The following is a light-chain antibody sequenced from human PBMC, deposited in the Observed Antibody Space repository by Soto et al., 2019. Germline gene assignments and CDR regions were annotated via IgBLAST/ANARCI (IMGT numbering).Light chain of an antibody. V-gene: IGKV1-39*01. CDR2: AAG. Sequence: DIPMTQSPSSLSASVGDRVTITCRASQSIRSYLNWYQQKPGKAPQLLIYAAGSLQSGVPSRFRGFGAGTDFTLTITSLQAEDFATYYCQQTYSTPWTFGQGTKVGIK. CDR3: QQTYSTPWT. J-gene: IGKJ1*01. CDR1: QSIRSY.